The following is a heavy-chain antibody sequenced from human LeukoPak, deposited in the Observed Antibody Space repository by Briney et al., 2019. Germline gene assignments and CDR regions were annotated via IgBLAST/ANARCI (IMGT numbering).Heavy chain of an antibody. D-gene: IGHD4-17*01. V-gene: IGHV4-30-2*01. CDR3: ASRTVTYSNAFDI. Sequence: PSETLSLTCNVSGYSISSGGYSWSWIRQPPGKGLEWIGYTYHSGSTYYNPSLKSRVTISVDRSKNQFSLKLSSVTAADTAVYYCASRTVTYSNAFDIWGQGTMVTVSS. J-gene: IGHJ3*02. CDR2: TYHSGST. CDR1: GYSISSGGYS.